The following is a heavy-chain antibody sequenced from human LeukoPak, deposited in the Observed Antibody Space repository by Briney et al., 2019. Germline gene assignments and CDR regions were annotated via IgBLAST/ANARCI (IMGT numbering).Heavy chain of an antibody. CDR3: ARGTAYSSSDNWFYP. D-gene: IGHD6-6*01. V-gene: IGHV4-34*01. CDR2: INHSGST. CDR1: GGSFSGYY. Sequence: SETLSLTCAVYGGSFSGYYWSLIRQPPGKGQEWIGEINHSGSTNYNPSLKSRVTISVDTSKNQFSLKLSSVTAADTAVYYCARGTAYSSSDNWFYPWGQGTLVTVSS. J-gene: IGHJ5*02.